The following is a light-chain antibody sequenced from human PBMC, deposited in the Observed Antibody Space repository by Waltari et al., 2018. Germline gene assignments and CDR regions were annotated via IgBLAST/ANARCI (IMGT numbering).Light chain of an antibody. J-gene: IGLJ2*01. V-gene: IGLV2-14*03. CDR2: DAT. CDR3: NSYTTSGTVV. CDR1: SSDVGTYKF. Sequence: QSALTQPASVSGSPGQSITISCTGTSSDVGTYKFVSWYHQHPVKVPKLIIYDATDRPSGVSSRFSGSKSGNTASLTISGLQAEDEGDYYCNSYTTSGTVVFGGGTKLTVL.